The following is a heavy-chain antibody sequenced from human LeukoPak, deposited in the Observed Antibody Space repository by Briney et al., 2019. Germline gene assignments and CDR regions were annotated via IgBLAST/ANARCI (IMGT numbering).Heavy chain of an antibody. CDR1: GYTFTGYY. D-gene: IGHD3-16*01. V-gene: IGHV1-2*02. CDR2: INPNSGGT. CDR3: ARKVGSPIMGIGY. Sequence: ASVKVSGKASGYTFTGYYMHWVRQAPGQGLEWMGWINPNSGGTNYAQKFQGRVTMTRDTSISTAYMELSRLRSDDTAVYYCARKVGSPIMGIGYWGQGTLVTVSS. J-gene: IGHJ4*02.